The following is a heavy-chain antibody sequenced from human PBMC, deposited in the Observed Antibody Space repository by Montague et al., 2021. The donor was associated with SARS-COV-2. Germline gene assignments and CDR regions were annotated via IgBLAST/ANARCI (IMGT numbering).Heavy chain of an antibody. CDR1: GFTFSSYA. CDR3: SKDPGGGYIN. CDR2: ISGSGGST. V-gene: IGHV3-23*01. D-gene: IGHD5-12*01. Sequence: SLRLYCAASGFTFSSYAMSWVRQAPGKGLEWVSAISGSGGSTYYADSVKGRFTISRDNSKNTLYLQMNSLRAEDTAVCYCSKDPGGGYINWGQGTLVTVSS. J-gene: IGHJ4*02.